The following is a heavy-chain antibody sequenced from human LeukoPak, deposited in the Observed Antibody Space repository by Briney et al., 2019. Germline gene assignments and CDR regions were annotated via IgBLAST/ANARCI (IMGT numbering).Heavy chain of an antibody. CDR3: VRTPPNWGFDY. J-gene: IGHJ4*02. V-gene: IGHV1-8*02. CDR2: MSPNSGDT. D-gene: IGHD7-27*01. CDR1: GYTFTSYS. Sequence: ASVKVSCKASGYTFTSYSISWVRQATGQGLEWLGWMSPNSGDTGYAQKFQGRVTMTSDSSISTAYMELSSLRSEDTAIYYCVRTPPNWGFDYWGQGTLVTVSS.